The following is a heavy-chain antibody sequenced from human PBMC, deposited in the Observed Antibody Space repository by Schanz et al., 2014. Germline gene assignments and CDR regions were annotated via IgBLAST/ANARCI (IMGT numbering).Heavy chain of an antibody. V-gene: IGHV3-33*01. CDR2: IRYDGRNK. D-gene: IGHD3-3*01. CDR1: GFTFISYD. J-gene: IGHJ4*02. Sequence: QAQLVASGGGVVQPGRSLRLSCVASGFTFISYDIHWVRQAPGKGLEWVAVIRYDGRNKNFVESVKGRFTISRDNSKNTLYLQVNSLRAEDTAVYYCARDKGGYYRFDYWGRGTLVTVSS. CDR3: ARDKGGYYRFDY.